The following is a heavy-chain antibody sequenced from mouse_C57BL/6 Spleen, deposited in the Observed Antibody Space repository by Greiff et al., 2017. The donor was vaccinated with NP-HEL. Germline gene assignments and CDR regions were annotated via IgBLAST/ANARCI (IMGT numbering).Heavy chain of an antibody. J-gene: IGHJ1*03. V-gene: IGHV3-6*01. CDR2: ISYDGSN. D-gene: IGHD1-1*01. Sequence: EVKLVESGPGLVKPSQSLSLTCSVTGYSITSGYYWNWIRQFPGNKLEWMGYISYDGSNNYNPSLKNRISITRDTSKNQFFLKLNSVTTEDTATYYCASPVVAPYWYFDVWGTGTTVTVSS. CDR1: GYSITSGYY. CDR3: ASPVVAPYWYFDV.